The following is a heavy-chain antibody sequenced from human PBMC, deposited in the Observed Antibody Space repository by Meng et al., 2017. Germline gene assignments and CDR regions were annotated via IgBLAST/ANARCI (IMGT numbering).Heavy chain of an antibody. D-gene: IGHD1-14*01. V-gene: IGHV3-7*01. Sequence: GESLKISCAAFGFSFSDYWMTWVRQAPGEGLEWVANIGPDGSEKNYVDSVTGRFTISRDNANKAVYLHMNSLTAEDTAMYYCARLARSPEYWGQGTLVTVSS. CDR2: IGPDGSEK. CDR1: GFSFSDYW. CDR3: ARLARSPEY. J-gene: IGHJ4*02.